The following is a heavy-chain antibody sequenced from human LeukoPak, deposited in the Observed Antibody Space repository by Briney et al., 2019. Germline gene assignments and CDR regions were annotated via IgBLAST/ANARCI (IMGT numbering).Heavy chain of an antibody. D-gene: IGHD2-21*02. CDR3: ARGNGGGYSYYLYGVDV. CDR1: GGSFSGYY. CDR2: INHSGST. Sequence: SETLSLTCAVYGGSFSGYYWNWIRQPPGKGLEYVGEINHSGSTNYNPSLKSRITISVDTSRNQFSLKLTSVTAADTAVYYCARGNGGGYSYYLYGVDVWGQGTTVSVSS. J-gene: IGHJ6*02. V-gene: IGHV4-34*01.